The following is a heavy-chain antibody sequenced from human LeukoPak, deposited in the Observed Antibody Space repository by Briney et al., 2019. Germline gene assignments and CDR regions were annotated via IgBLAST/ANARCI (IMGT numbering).Heavy chain of an antibody. J-gene: IGHJ4*02. CDR1: GFTLSSYA. V-gene: IGHV3-74*01. CDR3: ARVDMVRGTLFSFDY. D-gene: IGHD3-10*01. Sequence: HPGGSLRLSCAASGFTLSSYAMIWVRQAPGQGLVWVSRINSDGSSTSYADSVKGRFTISRDNAKNTLYLQMNSLRAEDTAVYYCARVDMVRGTLFSFDYWGQGTLVTVSS. CDR2: INSDGSST.